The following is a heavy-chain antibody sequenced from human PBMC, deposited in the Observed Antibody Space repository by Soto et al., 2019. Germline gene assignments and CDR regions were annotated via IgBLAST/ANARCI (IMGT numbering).Heavy chain of an antibody. CDR3: ARVGSITMDV. Sequence: PGGSLRLSCAASGFTFSTYNMNWVRQAPGRGLEWVSSIRGSSRYIYYADSVKGRYTISRDNGKNSLYLQMNSLRVEDTAVYYCARVGSITMDVWGQGTTVTVSS. V-gene: IGHV3-21*06. J-gene: IGHJ6*02. CDR1: GFTFSTYN. CDR2: IRGSSRYI.